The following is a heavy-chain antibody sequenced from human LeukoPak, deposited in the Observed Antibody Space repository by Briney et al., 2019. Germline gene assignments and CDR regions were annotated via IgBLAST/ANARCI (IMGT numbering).Heavy chain of an antibody. Sequence: GASVKVSCKASGGTFSSYAISWVRQAPGQGLEWTGGIIPIFGTANYAQKFQGRVTITADKSTSTAYMELSSLRSEDTAVYYCARGITAYYYYMDVWGKGTTVTVSS. CDR3: ARGITAYYYYMDV. V-gene: IGHV1-69*06. CDR2: IIPIFGTA. J-gene: IGHJ6*03. D-gene: IGHD3-3*01. CDR1: GGTFSSYA.